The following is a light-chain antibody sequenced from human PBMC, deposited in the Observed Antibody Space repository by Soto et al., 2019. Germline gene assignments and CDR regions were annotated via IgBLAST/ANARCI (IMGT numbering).Light chain of an antibody. CDR1: QSISGS. J-gene: IGKJ1*01. V-gene: IGKV1-5*03. Sequence: DIQMTQSPSTLSASVGDRVTITCRASQSISGSLAWYQQKPGKAPTLLIYEASNWKSGVPSRFSGSGSGTEYTLTISSLQPDDSSSYYCQQYNGYWTFGQGTRVEIK. CDR2: EAS. CDR3: QQYNGYWT.